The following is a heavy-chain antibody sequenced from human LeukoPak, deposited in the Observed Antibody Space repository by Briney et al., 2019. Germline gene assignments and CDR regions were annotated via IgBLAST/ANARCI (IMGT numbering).Heavy chain of an antibody. J-gene: IGHJ6*02. CDR2: IYYSGST. CDR1: GGSISSGDYY. V-gene: IGHV4-30-4*01. D-gene: IGHD3-16*01. CDR3: ARAGGGTKRRFYYYYGMDV. Sequence: PSETLSLTCTVSGGSISSGDYYWSWIRQPPGKGLEWIGYIYYSGSTYYNPSLKSRVTISVDTSKNQFSLKLSSVTAADTAVYYCARAGGGTKRRFYYYYGMDVWGQGTTVTVSS.